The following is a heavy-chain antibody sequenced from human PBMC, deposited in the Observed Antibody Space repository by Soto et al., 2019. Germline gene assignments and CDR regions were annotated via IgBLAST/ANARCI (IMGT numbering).Heavy chain of an antibody. CDR3: ARGGTVWFIPESSFDS. Sequence: EVQLVESGGGQVKPGGSLRLSCAASGFTFSSYNMNWVRQSPGKGLEWVASISGNKRYIYHAASLKGRFTISRDNAKNSLNLEMNSLRAEDTAVYYCARGGTVWFIPESSFDSWGQGTLVTVSS. CDR2: ISGNKRYI. D-gene: IGHD2-21*01. J-gene: IGHJ4*02. CDR1: GFTFSSYN. V-gene: IGHV3-21*01.